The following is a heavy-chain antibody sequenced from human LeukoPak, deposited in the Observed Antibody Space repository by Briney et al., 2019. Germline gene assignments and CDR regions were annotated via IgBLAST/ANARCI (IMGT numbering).Heavy chain of an antibody. D-gene: IGHD3-3*01. J-gene: IGHJ6*03. V-gene: IGHV3-23*01. Sequence: PGGSLRLSCAASGFNLSTYAMNWVRLAPGKGPEWVSSLSGSGVLTNYADSVKGRFTISRDTSKNTLHLQMNSLTFEDTAIYFCAKSSELRSLGWFQGSHMDVWGKGTTVTVSS. CDR1: GFNLSTYA. CDR2: LSGSGVLT. CDR3: AKSSELRSLGWFQGSHMDV.